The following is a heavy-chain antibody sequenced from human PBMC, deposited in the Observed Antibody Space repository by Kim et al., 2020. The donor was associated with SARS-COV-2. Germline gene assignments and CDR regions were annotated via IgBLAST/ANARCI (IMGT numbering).Heavy chain of an antibody. D-gene: IGHD3-10*01. CDR2: INAGNGNT. CDR1: GYTFTSYA. V-gene: IGHV1-3*01. J-gene: IGHJ6*02. CDR3: TRDAPPGCGELLWGHYYYYGMDV. Sequence: ASVKVSCKASGYTFTSYAMHWVRQAPGQRLEWMGWINAGNGNTRYSQNFQGRVTSTRDTSASTAYMELSSLRSEGTAVYYCTRDAPPGCGELLWGHYYYYGMDVWGQGTTLTVS.